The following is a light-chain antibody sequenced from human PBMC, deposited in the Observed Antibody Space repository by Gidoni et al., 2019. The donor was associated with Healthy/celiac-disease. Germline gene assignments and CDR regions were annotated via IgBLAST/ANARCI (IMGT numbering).Light chain of an antibody. Sequence: QSALTQPASVSGSPGQSITISCTGTSSDVGSYKFVSWYQQHPGKAPKLMIYEVSKRPSGVSKRFSGSKSGNTASLTISGLQAEDEADYYCCSYAGSSPVFGGGTKLTVL. V-gene: IGLV2-23*02. CDR1: SSDVGSYKF. CDR2: EVS. J-gene: IGLJ2*01. CDR3: CSYAGSSPV.